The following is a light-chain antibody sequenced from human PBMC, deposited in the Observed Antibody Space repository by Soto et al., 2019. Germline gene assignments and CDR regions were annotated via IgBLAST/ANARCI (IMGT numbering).Light chain of an antibody. J-gene: IGLJ2*01. V-gene: IGLV1-44*01. CDR3: AAWDDSLNGLV. CDR2: GND. CDR1: SSNIGGNI. Sequence: QSVLTQPPSASGTPGQRVTISCSGSSSNIGGNIVNWYQQLPGPAPKLLIFGNDQRPSWVPDRFSGSKSGTSASLAISGLQSEDEANYYCAAWDDSLNGLVFGGGTKVTVL.